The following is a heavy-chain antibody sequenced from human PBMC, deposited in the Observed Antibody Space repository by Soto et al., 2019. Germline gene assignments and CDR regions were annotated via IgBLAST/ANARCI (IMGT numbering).Heavy chain of an antibody. CDR2: ISGSGGST. CDR1: GFTFSSYA. Sequence: GGSLRLSCAASGFTFSSYAMSWVRQAPGKGLEWVSAISGSGGSTYYADSVKGRFTISRENSKNTLYLQMNSLRAEDTAVYNCAKDLIVVVPAAISWFDPWGQGTLVTVSS. D-gene: IGHD2-2*02. CDR3: AKDLIVVVPAAISWFDP. J-gene: IGHJ5*02. V-gene: IGHV3-23*01.